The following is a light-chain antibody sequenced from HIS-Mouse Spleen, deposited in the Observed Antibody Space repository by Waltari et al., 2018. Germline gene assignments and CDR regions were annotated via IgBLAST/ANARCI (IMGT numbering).Light chain of an antibody. CDR1: RGLSLGESW. Sequence: QPVLTQPSSHSASSRASVRLTCMLSRGLSLGESWISWYQYRQGNPPRSLLYSHSDSNNGQGSGVPSRFSGSNDASANAGILRISGLQPEDEADYYCGTWHSNSKTHVVFGGGTKLTVL. J-gene: IGLJ2*01. CDR3: GTWHSNSKTHVV. V-gene: IGLV5-52*01. CDR2: SHSDSNN.